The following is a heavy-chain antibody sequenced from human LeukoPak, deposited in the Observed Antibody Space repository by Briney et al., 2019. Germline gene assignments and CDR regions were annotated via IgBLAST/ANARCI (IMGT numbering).Heavy chain of an antibody. D-gene: IGHD2-8*02. J-gene: IGHJ6*03. V-gene: IGHV1-8*01. CDR2: MNPNSGNT. CDR1: RYTFTSYD. CDR3: ARGVLEGYYYYYYYMDV. Sequence: ASVKVSCKASRYTFTSYDINWVRQATGQGLEWMGWMNPNSGNTGYAQKFQGRVTMTRNTSISTAYMELSSLRSEDTAVYYCARGVLEGYYYYYYYMDVWGKGTTVTVSS.